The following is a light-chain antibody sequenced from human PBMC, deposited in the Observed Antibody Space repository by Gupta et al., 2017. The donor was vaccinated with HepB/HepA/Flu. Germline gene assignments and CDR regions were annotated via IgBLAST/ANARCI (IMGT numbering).Light chain of an antibody. J-gene: IGKJ4*01. V-gene: IGKV1-9*01. CDR1: QGINSY. CDR3: QQLKSYPLT. Sequence: DIQLTQSPSFLSASIGDRVTITCRASQGINSYLGWYQHKPGKAPKFLIYDASTLQTGVPSRFSGSFSVTEFTLTISSLQPEDFATYYCQQLKSYPLTFGGRTKVEIK. CDR2: DAS.